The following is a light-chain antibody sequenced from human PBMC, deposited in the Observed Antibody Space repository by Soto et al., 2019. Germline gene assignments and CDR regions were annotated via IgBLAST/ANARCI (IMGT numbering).Light chain of an antibody. V-gene: IGKV1-9*01. Sequence: DIQLTQSPSFLCASVGDRVTITCRASQAISNSLAWYQHNPGKAPKLLIYAASTLQNGVPSSFSGSGSGTEFTITISSLQPEDFATYYCQHLNDYRYTFGQGTKVEIK. CDR1: QAISNS. CDR3: QHLNDYRYT. CDR2: AAS. J-gene: IGKJ2*01.